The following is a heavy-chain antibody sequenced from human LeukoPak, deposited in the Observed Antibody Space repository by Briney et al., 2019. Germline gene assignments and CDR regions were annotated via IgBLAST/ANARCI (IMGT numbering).Heavy chain of an antibody. Sequence: GGSLRLSCAASGITFSNAWMTWVRQAPGKGLEWVGRIYRSSNGETTDYGAPVKGRFTMSRDDSKNTLYLQMNSLRTEDTAVYYCAKDYPWDDFWSPYPSMDVWGKGTTVTVSS. CDR3: AKDYPWDDFWSPYPSMDV. CDR2: IYRSSNGETT. CDR1: GITFSNAW. V-gene: IGHV3-15*01. D-gene: IGHD3-3*01. J-gene: IGHJ6*03.